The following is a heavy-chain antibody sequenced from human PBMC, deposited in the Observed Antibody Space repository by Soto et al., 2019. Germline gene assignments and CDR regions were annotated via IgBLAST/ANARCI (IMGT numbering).Heavy chain of an antibody. V-gene: IGHV1-69*13. CDR1: GGTFSSYA. J-gene: IGHJ4*02. D-gene: IGHD5-18*01. CDR2: IIPIFGTA. Sequence: ASVKVSCKASGGTFSSYAISWVRQAPGQGLEWMGGIIPIFGTANYAQKFQGRVTITADESTSTAYMELSSLRSEDTAVYYCARDRGYSYGSGVFDYWGQGTLVTVSS. CDR3: ARDRGYSYGSGVFDY.